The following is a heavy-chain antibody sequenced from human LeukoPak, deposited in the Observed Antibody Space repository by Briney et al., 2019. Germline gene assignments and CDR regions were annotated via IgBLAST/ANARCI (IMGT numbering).Heavy chain of an antibody. V-gene: IGHV3-48*04. CDR2: ISSSSSTT. Sequence: GGSLRLSCAASGFTFSTYSMNWVRQAPGKGLEWLSYISSSSSTTYYADSAKGRFTISRDNAKNSLYLQMNSLRAEDTAVYYCARELTNDAFDIWGQGTVVTVAS. CDR1: GFTFSTYS. J-gene: IGHJ3*02. CDR3: ARELTNDAFDI. D-gene: IGHD2-2*01.